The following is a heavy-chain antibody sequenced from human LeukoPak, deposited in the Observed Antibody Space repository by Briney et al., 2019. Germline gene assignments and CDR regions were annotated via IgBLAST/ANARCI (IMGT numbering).Heavy chain of an antibody. CDR1: GGSISSSSYY. D-gene: IGHD3-22*01. J-gene: IGHJ4*02. Sequence: SETLSLTCTVSGGSISSSSYYWGWIRQPPGKGLEWIGSIYYSGSTYCNPSLKSRVTISVDTSKNQFSLKLSSVTAADTAVYYCARVGAPQMNYYDSSGYWCYFDYWGQGTLVTVSS. V-gene: IGHV4-39*01. CDR3: ARVGAPQMNYYDSSGYWCYFDY. CDR2: IYYSGST.